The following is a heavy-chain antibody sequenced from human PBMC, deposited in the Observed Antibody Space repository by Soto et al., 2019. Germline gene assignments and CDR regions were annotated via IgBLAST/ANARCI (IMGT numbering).Heavy chain of an antibody. CDR3: ARSYHTAYYYYGMDV. CDR2: INPSGGST. Sequence: ASVKVSCKASGYTFTSYYMHWVRQAPGQGLEWMGIINPSGGSTSYAQKFQGRVTMTRDTSTSTVYMELSSLRSEDTAVYYCARSYHTAYYYYGMDVWGQGTTVTVSS. D-gene: IGHD2-2*01. V-gene: IGHV1-46*01. J-gene: IGHJ6*02. CDR1: GYTFTSYY.